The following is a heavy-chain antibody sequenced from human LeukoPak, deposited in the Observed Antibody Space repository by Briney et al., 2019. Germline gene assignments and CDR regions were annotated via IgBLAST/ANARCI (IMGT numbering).Heavy chain of an antibody. CDR1: GFTFSSYE. V-gene: IGHV3-21*01. CDR3: ARRGYNWTRRLNNAFDI. D-gene: IGHD1-20*01. J-gene: IGHJ3*02. CDR2: ISSSSSYI. Sequence: GGSLRLSCAASGFTFSSYEMNWVRQAPGKGLEWVSSISSSSSYIYYADSVKGRFTISRDNAKNSLHLQMNSLRAEDTAVYYCARRGYNWTRRLNNAFDIWGQGTMVTVSS.